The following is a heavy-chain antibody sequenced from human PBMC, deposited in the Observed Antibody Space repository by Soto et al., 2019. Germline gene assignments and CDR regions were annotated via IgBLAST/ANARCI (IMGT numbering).Heavy chain of an antibody. CDR1: GGSISSNIYY. CDR2: IHYSGST. V-gene: IGHV4-39*01. J-gene: IGHJ5*02. Sequence: SETLSLTCTVSGGSISSNIYYWGWIRQPPGKGLEWIGNIHYSGSTYYNPSLKSRVTISVDTSKNQFSLKLSSVTAADTAVYYCARKPSSSWYPTQTWFDPWGQGTLVTVSS. D-gene: IGHD6-13*01. CDR3: ARKPSSSWYPTQTWFDP.